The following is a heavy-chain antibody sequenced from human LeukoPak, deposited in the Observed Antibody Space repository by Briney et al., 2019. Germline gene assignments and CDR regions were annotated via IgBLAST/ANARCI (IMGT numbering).Heavy chain of an antibody. V-gene: IGHV3-7*01. D-gene: IGHD2-15*01. CDR3: AKDPIVVVVAATRQNY. CDR2: IKQDGSEK. Sequence: GGSLRLSCAASGFTFSRFWMSWVRQAPGKGLERVANIKQDGSEKHHGASVKGRFTISRENAKNSSYLQMNSLRVEDTAVYYCAKDPIVVVVAATRQNYWGQGTLVTVSS. CDR1: GFTFSRFW. J-gene: IGHJ4*02.